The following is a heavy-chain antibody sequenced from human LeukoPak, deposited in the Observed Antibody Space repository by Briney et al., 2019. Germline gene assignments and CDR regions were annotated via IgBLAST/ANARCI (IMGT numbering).Heavy chain of an antibody. D-gene: IGHD6-13*01. CDR3: ARAGSIAAAVDFAY. J-gene: IGHJ4*02. V-gene: IGHV1-18*04. CDR2: ISAYNGNT. Sequence: ASVKVSCKASGYTFTSYGITWVRQAPGQGLEWMGWISAYNGNTNYAQKLQGRVTMTTDTSTSTAYMELRSLRSDDTAVYYCARAGSIAAAVDFAYWGQGTLVTVYS. CDR1: GYTFTSYG.